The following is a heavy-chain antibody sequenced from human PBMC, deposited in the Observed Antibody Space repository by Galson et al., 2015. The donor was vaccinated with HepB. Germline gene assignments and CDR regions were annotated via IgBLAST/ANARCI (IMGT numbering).Heavy chain of an antibody. CDR3: ASYYDSSGYYLDY. Sequence: SETLSLTCAVSGGSISSSNWWSWVRQPPGKGLEWIGEIYHSGSTNYNPSLKSRVTISVDKSKNQFSLKLSSVTAADTAVYYCASYYDSSGYYLDYWGQGTLVTVSS. J-gene: IGHJ4*02. D-gene: IGHD3-22*01. CDR1: GGSISSSNW. CDR2: IYHSGST. V-gene: IGHV4-4*02.